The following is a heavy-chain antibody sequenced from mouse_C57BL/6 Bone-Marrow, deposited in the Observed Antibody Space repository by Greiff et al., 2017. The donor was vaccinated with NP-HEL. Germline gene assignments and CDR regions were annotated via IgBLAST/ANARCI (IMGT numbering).Heavy chain of an antibody. D-gene: IGHD1-1*01. J-gene: IGHJ4*01. Sequence: EVKLVESGGGLVKPGGSLKLSCAASGFTFSSYAMSWVRQTPEKRLEWVATISDGGSYTYYPDNVKGRFTLSRDNAKNNLYLQMSHLKSEDTAMYYCAREKVYYYGSSYEDYAMDYGGQGTSATVSA. CDR2: ISDGGSYT. CDR3: AREKVYYYGSSYEDYAMDY. CDR1: GFTFSSYA. V-gene: IGHV5-4*01.